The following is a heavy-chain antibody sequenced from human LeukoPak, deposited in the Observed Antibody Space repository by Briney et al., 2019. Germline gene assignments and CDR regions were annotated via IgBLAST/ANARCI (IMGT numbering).Heavy chain of an antibody. D-gene: IGHD5-18*01. Sequence: SETLSLTCTVSGGSISSYYWSWIRQPPGKGLEWIGYIYYSGSTNYNPSLKSRVTISVDTSKNQFSLKRSSVTAADTAVYYCARSKIQLDAFDIWGQGTMVTVSS. V-gene: IGHV4-59*01. CDR3: ARSKIQLDAFDI. J-gene: IGHJ3*02. CDR2: IYYSGST. CDR1: GGSISSYY.